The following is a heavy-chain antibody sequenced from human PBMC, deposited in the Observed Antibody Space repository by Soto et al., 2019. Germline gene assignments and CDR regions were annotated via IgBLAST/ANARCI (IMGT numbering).Heavy chain of an antibody. CDR2: INPNSGGT. J-gene: IGHJ4*02. V-gene: IGHV1-2*04. CDR1: GYTFTGYY. Sequence: QVQLVQSGAEVKKPGASVKVSCKASGYTFTGYYMHWVRQAPGQGFEWLGWINPNSGGTNYAQKFQGWVTMTRDTSISTAYMELSRLRSDDTAVYYCARDYTGSFGDYVSFDYWGQGTLVTVSS. D-gene: IGHD4-17*01. CDR3: ARDYTGSFGDYVSFDY.